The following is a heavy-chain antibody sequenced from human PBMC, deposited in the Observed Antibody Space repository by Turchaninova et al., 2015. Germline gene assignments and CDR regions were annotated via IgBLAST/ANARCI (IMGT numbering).Heavy chain of an antibody. CDR1: GFSLPTSGRG. J-gene: IGHJ4*02. CDR2: IYWDEDK. V-gene: IGHV2-5*02. D-gene: IGHD6-19*01. CDR3: AHSGPHSSGWPGRLDFDY. Sequence: QITLTESGPTLLKPTQTLPLPCPFPGFSLPTSGRGVGWIRQPPGKALEWLALIYWDEDKRYSPSLKSRLTITKDTSKNQGVLTMTNMDPVDTATYYCAHSGPHSSGWPGRLDFDYWGQGTLVTVSS.